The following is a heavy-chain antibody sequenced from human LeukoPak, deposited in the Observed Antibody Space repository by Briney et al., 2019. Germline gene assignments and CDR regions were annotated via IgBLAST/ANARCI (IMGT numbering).Heavy chain of an antibody. D-gene: IGHD3-10*01. CDR1: GFTFDDYA. CDR2: ISGDGGST. CDR3: AKDAMVRGPMGYYYYYGMDV. V-gene: IGHV3-43*02. Sequence: GGSLRLSCAASGFTFDDYAMHWVRQAPGKGLEWASLISGDGGSTYYADSVKGRFTISRDNSKNSLYLQMNSLRTEDTALYYCAKDAMVRGPMGYYYYYGMDVWGQGTTVTVSS. J-gene: IGHJ6*02.